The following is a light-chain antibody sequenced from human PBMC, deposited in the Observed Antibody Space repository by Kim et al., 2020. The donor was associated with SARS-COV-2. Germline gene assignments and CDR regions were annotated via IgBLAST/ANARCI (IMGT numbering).Light chain of an antibody. CDR3: QVWDSSSDHRV. CDR2: YDS. Sequence: SYELTQQPSVSVAPGKTARITCGGNNMGSKSVHWYQQKPGQAPVLVIYYDSHRPSGIPERFSGSNSGNTATLTISRVEAGDEADYYCQVWDSSSDHRVFGGGTQRPFL. J-gene: IGLJ3*02. CDR1: NMGSKS. V-gene: IGLV3-21*04.